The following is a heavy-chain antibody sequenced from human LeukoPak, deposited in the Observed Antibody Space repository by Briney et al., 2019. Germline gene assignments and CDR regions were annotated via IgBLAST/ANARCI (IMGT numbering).Heavy chain of an antibody. V-gene: IGHV3-30*02. CDR1: GFTFSSFG. CDR3: AKDSPVLDS. Sequence: GGSLRLSCAASGFTFSSFGMHWVRQAPGKGLEWVSHIPYDESNKYYADSVKGRFTISRDTSKNTLFLQMNSLRVEDTAVYYCAKDSPVLDSWGQGTLVTVSS. J-gene: IGHJ4*02. CDR2: IPYDESNK.